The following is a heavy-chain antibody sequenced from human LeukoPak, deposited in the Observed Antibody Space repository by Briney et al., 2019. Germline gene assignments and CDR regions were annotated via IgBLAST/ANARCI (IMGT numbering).Heavy chain of an antibody. CDR2: INPNSGGT. Sequence: ASVKVSCKASGYTFTGYYMHWVRQAPGQGHEWMGWINPNSGGTNYAQKSQGRVTMTRDTSISTAYMELSRLRSDDAAVYYCARGLATYDSSGYTAFDIWGQGTMVTVSS. J-gene: IGHJ3*02. CDR3: ARGLATYDSSGYTAFDI. D-gene: IGHD3-22*01. CDR1: GYTFTGYY. V-gene: IGHV1-2*02.